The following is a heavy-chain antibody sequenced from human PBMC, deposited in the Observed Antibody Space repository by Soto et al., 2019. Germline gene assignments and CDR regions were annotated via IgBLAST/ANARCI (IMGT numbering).Heavy chain of an antibody. CDR2: ISYDGSNK. V-gene: IGHV3-30*18. J-gene: IGHJ2*01. CDR3: AKDLCGGECRSLWYSDL. Sequence: PGWSLRLSCAASGFTFSSYGMHWVRQAPGKGLEWVAVISYDGSNKYCADSVKGRFTISRDNSKNTLYLQMNSLRAEDTAVYYCAKDLCGGECRSLWYSDLWGRGTLVTASS. CDR1: GFTFSSYG. D-gene: IGHD2-21*01.